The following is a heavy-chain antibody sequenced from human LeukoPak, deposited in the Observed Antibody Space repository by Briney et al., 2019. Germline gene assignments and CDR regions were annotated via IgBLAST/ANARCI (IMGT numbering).Heavy chain of an antibody. CDR3: ARAYLAGEYYYYGMDV. Sequence: ASVKVSCKASGCTFTGYYMHWVRQAPGQGLEWMGWINPNSGGTNYAQKFQGRVTMTRDTSISTAYMELSRLRSDDTAVYYCARAYLAGEYYYYGMDVWGQGTTVTVSS. CDR1: GCTFTGYY. CDR2: INPNSGGT. V-gene: IGHV1-2*02. D-gene: IGHD3-10*01. J-gene: IGHJ6*02.